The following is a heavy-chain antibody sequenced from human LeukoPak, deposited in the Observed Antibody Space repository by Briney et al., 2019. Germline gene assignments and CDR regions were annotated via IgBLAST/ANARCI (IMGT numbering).Heavy chain of an antibody. V-gene: IGHV3-30*02. J-gene: IGHJ4*02. D-gene: IGHD4-11*01. CDR3: AKNALWGTTVIGYFFDY. Sequence: PGGSLRLSCAASGFTFSSYGMHWVRQAPGKGLEWVAVIWYDGSNKYYADSVKGRFTISRDNSKNTLYLQMNSLRAEDTAVYYCAKNALWGTTVIGYFFDYWGQGTLVTVSS. CDR2: IWYDGSNK. CDR1: GFTFSSYG.